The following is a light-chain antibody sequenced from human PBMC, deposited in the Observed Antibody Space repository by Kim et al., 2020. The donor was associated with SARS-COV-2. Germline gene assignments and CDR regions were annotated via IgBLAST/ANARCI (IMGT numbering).Light chain of an antibody. V-gene: IGKV3-20*01. CDR1: QSVGSMY. J-gene: IGKJ1*01. CDR2: GTS. CDR3: HQYGSSSQT. Sequence: SPGERATLYCWASQSVGSMYLDWYQQKPGQPPRLLIFGTSTRATGTPDRFSGSGSGTDFTLSISRLEPEDFAMYYCHQYGSSSQTFGQGTKVDIK.